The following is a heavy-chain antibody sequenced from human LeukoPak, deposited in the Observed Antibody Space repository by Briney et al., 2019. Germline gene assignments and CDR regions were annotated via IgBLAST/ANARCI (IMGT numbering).Heavy chain of an antibody. J-gene: IGHJ4*02. Sequence: PGGSLRLSCAASGFTFSSYWMSWVRQAPGKGLEWVANIKQDGSEKYYVDSVKGRFTISRDNSKNTLYLQMNSLRAEDTAVYYCAKDFIAMSEWEPLGDWGQGTLVTVSS. CDR1: GFTFSSYW. D-gene: IGHD1-26*01. CDR3: AKDFIAMSEWEPLGD. CDR2: IKQDGSEK. V-gene: IGHV3-7*01.